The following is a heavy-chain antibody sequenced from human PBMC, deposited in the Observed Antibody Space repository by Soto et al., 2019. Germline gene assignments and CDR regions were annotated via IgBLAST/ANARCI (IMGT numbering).Heavy chain of an antibody. CDR2: IIPILGIA. J-gene: IGHJ5*02. Sequence: QVQLVQSGAEVKKPGSSVKVSCKASGGTFSSYTISWVRQAPGQGLEWMGRIIPILGIANYAQKFQGRGTITADKSTSTDYIELSSLRSENTVVYYCARGEFWGERTNNWFDPWGQGTLVTVSS. CDR1: GGTFSSYT. V-gene: IGHV1-69*02. CDR3: ARGEFWGERTNNWFDP. D-gene: IGHD3-3*01.